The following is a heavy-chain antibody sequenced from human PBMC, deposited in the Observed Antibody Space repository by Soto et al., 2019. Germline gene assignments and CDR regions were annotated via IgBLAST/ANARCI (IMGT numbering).Heavy chain of an antibody. CDR3: ARAPMALAGTALDY. D-gene: IGHD6-19*01. V-gene: IGHV1-46*03. Sequence: ASVKVSCKASGYTFTSHYMHWVRQAPGQGLEWMGILNPSGGTTIYAHNFQGRVTMTRDTSTSTVYMDLSSLRSEDTAVYYCARAPMALAGTALDYWGQGTLVTVSS. CDR2: LNPSGGTT. J-gene: IGHJ4*02. CDR1: GYTFTSHY.